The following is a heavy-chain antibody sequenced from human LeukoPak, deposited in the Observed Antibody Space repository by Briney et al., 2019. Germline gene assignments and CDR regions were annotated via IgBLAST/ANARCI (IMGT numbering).Heavy chain of an antibody. D-gene: IGHD6-19*01. Sequence: ASAKVSCKASGYTFTSYGISWVRQAPGQGLEWMGWISAYSGNTNYAQKLQGRVTMTTDTSTSTAYMELRSLRSDDTAVYYCARAGGSSGWYRYFDYWGQGTLVTVSS. J-gene: IGHJ4*02. CDR3: ARAGGSSGWYRYFDY. CDR2: ISAYSGNT. CDR1: GYTFTSYG. V-gene: IGHV1-18*01.